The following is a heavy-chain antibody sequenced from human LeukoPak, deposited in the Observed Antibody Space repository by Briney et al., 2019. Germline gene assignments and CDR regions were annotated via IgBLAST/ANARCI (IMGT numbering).Heavy chain of an antibody. CDR3: AKDPRRASLLTSDY. CDR2: ISGSGGST. D-gene: IGHD1/OR15-1a*01. J-gene: IGHJ4*02. V-gene: IGHV3-23*01. CDR1: GFTFSSYA. Sequence: PGGSLRLSCAASGFTFSSYAMSWVRQAPGKGLEWVSAISGSGGSTYYADSVKGRFTISRDNSKNTLYLQMNSLRAEDTAVYYCAKDPRRASLLTSDYWGQGTLVTVSS.